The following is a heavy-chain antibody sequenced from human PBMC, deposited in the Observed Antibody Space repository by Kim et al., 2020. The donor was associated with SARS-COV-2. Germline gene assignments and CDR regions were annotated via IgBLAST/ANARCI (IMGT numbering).Heavy chain of an antibody. CDR2: ISYDGSNK. CDR3: AKEEDTTGWLFDY. D-gene: IGHD6-19*01. V-gene: IGHV3-30*18. J-gene: IGHJ4*02. Sequence: GGSLRLSCTASGFTFSNYGMHWVRQAPGKGLEWVAVISYDGSNKYYSDSVKGRFTISRDNSESTLFLLMNSLGAEDTAVYYCAKEEDTTGWLFDYWGQGTLVTVSS. CDR1: GFTFSNYG.